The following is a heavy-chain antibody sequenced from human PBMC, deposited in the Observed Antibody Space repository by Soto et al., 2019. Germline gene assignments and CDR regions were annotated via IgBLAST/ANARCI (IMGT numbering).Heavy chain of an antibody. CDR2: ISGSGGST. CDR1: GFTFSDYG. D-gene: IGHD2-2*01. Sequence: PGGSLRLSCAASGFTFSDYGMHWVRQAPGKGLEWVSAISGSGGSTYYADSVKGRFTISRDNSKNTLYLQMKSLRAEDTAVYYCAKRDIVVVPAAISRGYSYGFGYWGQGTLVTVSS. CDR3: AKRDIVVVPAAISRGYSYGFGY. J-gene: IGHJ4*02. V-gene: IGHV3-23*01.